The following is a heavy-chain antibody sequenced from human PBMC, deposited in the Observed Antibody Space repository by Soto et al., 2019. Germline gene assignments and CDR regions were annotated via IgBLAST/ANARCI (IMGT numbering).Heavy chain of an antibody. CDR2: ISYDGSNK. CDR3: AKNRDGLDY. J-gene: IGHJ4*02. D-gene: IGHD2-21*01. Sequence: QVQLVESGGGVVKPGRSLRLSCAASGFTFSSYGMHWVRQAPGKGLEWVAVISYDGSNKYYADSVKGRFTISRDNSKNTLYLQMNSLRAEDTAVYYCAKNRDGLDYWGQGTLVTVSS. CDR1: GFTFSSYG. V-gene: IGHV3-30*18.